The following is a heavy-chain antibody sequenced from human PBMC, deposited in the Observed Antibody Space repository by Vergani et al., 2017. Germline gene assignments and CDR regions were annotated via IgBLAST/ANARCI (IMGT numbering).Heavy chain of an antibody. CDR3: ARGALGYCSSTSCAMDWFDP. Sequence: QVQLVQSGAEVKKPGASVKLSCKASGYTFTSYDINWVRQATGQGLEWMGWMNPNSGNTGYAQKFQGRVTMTRNTTISTAYMELSSLRSEDTAVYYCARGALGYCSSTSCAMDWFDPWGQGILVTVSS. J-gene: IGHJ5*02. CDR1: GYTFTSYD. D-gene: IGHD2-2*01. CDR2: MNPNSGNT. V-gene: IGHV1-8*01.